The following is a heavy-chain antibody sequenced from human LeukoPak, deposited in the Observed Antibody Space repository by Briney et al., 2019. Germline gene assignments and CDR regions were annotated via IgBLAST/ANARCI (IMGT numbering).Heavy chain of an antibody. V-gene: IGHV4-4*07. CDR3: ARDEPRQLDYFDY. J-gene: IGHJ4*02. D-gene: IGHD1-14*01. CDR2: IYTTGST. CDR1: GDSISSYY. Sequence: SETLSLTCTVSGDSISSYYWSWIRQPAGKGLEWIGRIYTTGSTSYNPSLKSRVTMSVDTSKNQFSLKLRSVTAADTAVYYCARDEPRQLDYFDYWGQGTLVTVSS.